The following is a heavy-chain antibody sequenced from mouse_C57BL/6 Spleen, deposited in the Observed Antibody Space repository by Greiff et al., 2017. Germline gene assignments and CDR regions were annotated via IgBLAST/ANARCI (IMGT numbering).Heavy chain of an antibody. CDR1: GYTFTSYW. D-gene: IGHD4-1*01. CDR3: ARRTGTWLDY. V-gene: IGHV1-69*01. Sequence: QVQLKQPGAELVMPGASVKLSCKASGYTFTSYWMHWVKQRPGQGLEWIGEIDPSDSYTNYNQKFKGKSTLTVDKSSSTAYMQLSSLTSEDSAVYYCARRTGTWLDYWGQGTTLTVSS. CDR2: IDPSDSYT. J-gene: IGHJ2*01.